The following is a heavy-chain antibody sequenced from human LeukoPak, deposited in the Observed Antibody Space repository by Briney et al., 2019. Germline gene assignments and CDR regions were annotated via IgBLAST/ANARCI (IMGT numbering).Heavy chain of an antibody. CDR2: INHSGST. Sequence: NASETLSLTCAVYGGSFNDYYWSWIRQPPGKGLEWIGEINHSGSTNYNPSLKSRVTISVDTSKNQFSLKLSSVTAADTAVYYCAIFQSTRSSSWYGRGYNWFDPWGQGTLVTVSS. D-gene: IGHD6-13*01. J-gene: IGHJ5*02. V-gene: IGHV4-34*01. CDR3: AIFQSTRSSSWYGRGYNWFDP. CDR1: GGSFNDYY.